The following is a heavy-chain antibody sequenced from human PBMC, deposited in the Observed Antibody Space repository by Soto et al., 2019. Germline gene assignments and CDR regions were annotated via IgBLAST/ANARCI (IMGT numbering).Heavy chain of an antibody. D-gene: IGHD3-10*01. V-gene: IGHV3-74*01. CDR3: ARVGYRSGSYHFDY. CDR1: GFTFSNCW. CDR2: INSDGSTI. Sequence: EVELVESGGGLVQPGGSLRLSCAASGFTFSNCWMHWVRQAPGKGLVWVSRINSDGSTISYTDSVKGRFTISRDNAKNPLYLQMNSLRAEDTAVYYCARVGYRSGSYHFDYWGQGTLVTVSS. J-gene: IGHJ4*02.